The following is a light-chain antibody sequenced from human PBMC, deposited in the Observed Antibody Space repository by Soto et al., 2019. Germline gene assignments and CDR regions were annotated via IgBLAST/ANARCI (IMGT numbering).Light chain of an antibody. CDR1: SSDVGAYNY. J-gene: IGLJ2*01. CDR2: DVT. Sequence: QSALTQPASVSGSPGQSIPISCTGTSSDVGAYNYVSWYQQHPGKAPKLMIYDVTNRPSGVSSRFSGSKSGNTASLTISGLQAEDEADYYCSSYTRSTTLVVFGGGTQLTVL. V-gene: IGLV2-14*01. CDR3: SSYTRSTTLVV.